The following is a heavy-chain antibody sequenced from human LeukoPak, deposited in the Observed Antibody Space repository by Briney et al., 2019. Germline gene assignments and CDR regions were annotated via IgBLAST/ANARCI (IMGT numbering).Heavy chain of an antibody. CDR3: ARANALYCSSTSCLFDY. J-gene: IGHJ4*02. V-gene: IGHV1-2*02. CDR1: GYTFTDYY. Sequence: ASVKVSCKASGYTFTDYYIHWVRQAPGQGLEWMAWINPNSGGTYYAQNFHDKITLTRDTSISTAYMELSRLRSDDTAIYYCARANALYCSSTSCLFDYWGQGTLVTVSS. CDR2: INPNSGGT. D-gene: IGHD2-2*01.